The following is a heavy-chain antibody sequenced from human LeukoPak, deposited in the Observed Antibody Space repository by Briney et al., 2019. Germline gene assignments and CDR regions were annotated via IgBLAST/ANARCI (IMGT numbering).Heavy chain of an antibody. D-gene: IGHD3-9*01. Sequence: GRSLRLSWAAAAPTFSNAWASWDSQAPRKWLEWVGCIKSKTDGGTTDYSAPVKGRFTISRHDSKNTLYLQMNSLKPEDTAVYYCTTSLRYFDWLQLTNYWGQGPLVTVSS. V-gene: IGHV3-15*01. J-gene: IGHJ4*02. CDR2: IKSKTDGGTT. CDR3: TTSLRYFDWLQLTNY. CDR1: APTFSNAW.